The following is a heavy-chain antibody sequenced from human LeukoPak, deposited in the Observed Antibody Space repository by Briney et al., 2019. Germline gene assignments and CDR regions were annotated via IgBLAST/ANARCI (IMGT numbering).Heavy chain of an antibody. J-gene: IGHJ3*02. D-gene: IGHD1-26*01. CDR1: GGSISSGSYY. Sequence: SQTLSLTCTVSGGSISSGSYYWRWIRQPAGKGLEWIGRIYTSGSTNYNPSLKSRFTISVDTSKNQFSLKLSSVTAADTAVYYCARYYTSDAFDIWGQGTMVTVSS. CDR3: ARYYTSDAFDI. CDR2: IYTSGST. V-gene: IGHV4-61*02.